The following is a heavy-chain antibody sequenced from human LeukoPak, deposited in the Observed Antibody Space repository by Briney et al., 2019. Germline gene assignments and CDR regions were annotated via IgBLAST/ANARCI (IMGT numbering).Heavy chain of an antibody. V-gene: IGHV1-69*10. J-gene: IGHJ4*02. CDR1: GCTFISYA. CDR2: IIPILGSA. Sequence: SVKVSCKPSGCTFISYAISWVRQAPGQGLEWVGGIIPILGSANYAQKFQGRVTITADKSTSIAYMELSSLRSEDTAVYCAREPPATGYYDYWGQGTLVTVSS. CDR3: AREPPATGYYDY. D-gene: IGHD3-9*01.